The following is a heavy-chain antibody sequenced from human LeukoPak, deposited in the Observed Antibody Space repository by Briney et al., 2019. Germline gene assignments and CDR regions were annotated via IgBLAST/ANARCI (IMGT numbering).Heavy chain of an antibody. CDR3: AKIDYYEGES. CDR1: GYTFANYW. V-gene: IGHV5-51*01. CDR2: IHPGDSLT. Sequence: GESLKISCKGFGYTFANYWIGWVRQMPGRGLEWMGIIHPGDSLTSYSPSLEGHVTISADRSINTAYLQWRSLKASDTAMYYCAKIDYYEGESWAQGTLVTVSS. D-gene: IGHD3-16*01. J-gene: IGHJ5*02.